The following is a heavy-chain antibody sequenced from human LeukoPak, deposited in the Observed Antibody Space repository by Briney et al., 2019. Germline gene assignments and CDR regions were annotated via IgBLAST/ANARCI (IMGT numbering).Heavy chain of an antibody. J-gene: IGHJ4*02. CDR1: GFTFSNYG. D-gene: IGHD3-3*01. CDR3: TRQSENFSLDF. Sequence: GGSLRLSCAASGFTFSNYGMHWVRQAPGKGLEWVAIIWHDGSDKYYADSVKGRFTISRDNSKNTLYLQMNSLRAEDTAVYFCTRQSENFSLDFWGQGTLVTVSS. CDR2: IWHDGSDK. V-gene: IGHV3-33*01.